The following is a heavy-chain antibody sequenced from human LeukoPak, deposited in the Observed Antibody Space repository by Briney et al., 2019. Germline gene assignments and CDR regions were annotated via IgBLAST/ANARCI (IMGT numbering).Heavy chain of an antibody. CDR1: GFAVSSNY. V-gene: IGHV3-66*01. CDR2: IYSGGST. Sequence: GGSLRLSCAASGFAVSSNYMSWVRQAPGKGLEWVSVIYSGGSTYYADSVKDRFTISRDNSKNTLYLQMNSLRAEDTAVYYCARGRIAAADTTLYYYYGMGVWGQGTTVTVSS. J-gene: IGHJ6*02. CDR3: ARGRIAAADTTLYYYYGMGV. D-gene: IGHD6-13*01.